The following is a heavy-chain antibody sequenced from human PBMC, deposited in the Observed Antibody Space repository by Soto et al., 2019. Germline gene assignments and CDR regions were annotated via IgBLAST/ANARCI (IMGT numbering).Heavy chain of an antibody. Sequence: EVQLVESGGGQVKPGGSLRLSCAASGFSFSTYSMNWVRQAQGKGLEWVSSIHSSSRYIYYADSVKGRFTISRDNAKNSLFLQMSSLRAEDTAVYYCARGSQNFWMREDAFDIWGQGTMVSVSS. J-gene: IGHJ3*02. D-gene: IGHD3-3*01. CDR3: ARGSQNFWMREDAFDI. V-gene: IGHV3-21*01. CDR1: GFSFSTYS. CDR2: IHSSSRYI.